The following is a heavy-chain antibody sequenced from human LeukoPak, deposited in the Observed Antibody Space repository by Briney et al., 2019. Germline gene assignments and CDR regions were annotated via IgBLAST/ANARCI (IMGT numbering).Heavy chain of an antibody. Sequence: PGGSLRLSCAASGFTFSGYWMHWVRHAPGKGLVWVSRINRDATITNYADSVKGRFSISRDNAKNTLYLQMNNLGGEDTAVYYCARDSGSYWSFDYWGQGTLVTVSS. D-gene: IGHD1-26*01. J-gene: IGHJ4*02. CDR2: INRDATIT. CDR1: GFTFSGYW. V-gene: IGHV3-74*01. CDR3: ARDSGSYWSFDY.